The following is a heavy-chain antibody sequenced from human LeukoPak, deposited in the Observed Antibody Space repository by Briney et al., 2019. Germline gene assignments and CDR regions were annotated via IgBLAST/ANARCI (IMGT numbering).Heavy chain of an antibody. D-gene: IGHD6-13*01. CDR2: ISSSGSTI. Sequence: GGSLRLSCAASGFTFSDYYMSWIRQASGKGLEWVSYISSSGSTIYYADSVKGRFTISRDNAKNSLYLQMNSLRAEDTAVYYCARESHGCLIAAAGSPCGMDVWGQGTTVTVSS. CDR1: GFTFSDYY. J-gene: IGHJ6*02. CDR3: ARESHGCLIAAAGSPCGMDV. V-gene: IGHV3-11*01.